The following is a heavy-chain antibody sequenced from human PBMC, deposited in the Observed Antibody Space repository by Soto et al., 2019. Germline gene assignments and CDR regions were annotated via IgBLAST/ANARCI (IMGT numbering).Heavy chain of an antibody. V-gene: IGHV1-18*01. CDR2: ISAYNGNT. Sequence: ASVKVSCKASGYTFTSYGISWVRQAPGQGLEWMGWISAYNGNTNYAQKLQGRVTMTTDTSTSTAYMELRSLRSDDTAVYYCARDRMSDCSSTSCYGGNWFDPWGQGTLVTVSS. CDR1: GYTFTSYG. J-gene: IGHJ5*02. CDR3: ARDRMSDCSSTSCYGGNWFDP. D-gene: IGHD2-2*01.